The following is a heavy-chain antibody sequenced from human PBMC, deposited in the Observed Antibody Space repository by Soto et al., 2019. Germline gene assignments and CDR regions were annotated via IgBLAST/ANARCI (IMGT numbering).Heavy chain of an antibody. J-gene: IGHJ4*02. V-gene: IGHV1-69*01. D-gene: IGHD3-10*01. CDR1: GGTFISHV. Sequence: QVQMVQSGAEVKKPASSLTVSCKASGGTFISHVFNWVRQAPGQVPEWMGGIMPIIGTANYAQKYQGRVTITADESTITANMELSSLRYTDTAFYSVARDVEFRDGNISHLHYWGQGTLVTV. CDR2: IMPIIGTA. CDR3: ARDVEFRDGNISHLHY.